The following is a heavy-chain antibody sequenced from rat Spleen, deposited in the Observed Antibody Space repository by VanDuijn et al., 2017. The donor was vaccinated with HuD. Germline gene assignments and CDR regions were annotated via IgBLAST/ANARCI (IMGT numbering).Heavy chain of an antibody. J-gene: IGHJ3*01. CDR3: ARRGYGGYTDWFAY. CDR1: GFTFIDYY. CDR2: ISYEDSST. Sequence: EVQLVESGGGLVQPGRSLKLSCAASGFTFIDYYMAWVRQAPKKGLEWVASISYEDSSTYYGDSVKGRFTISRDTAKSTLYLQMNSLRSEDTATYYCARRGYGGYTDWFAYWGQGTLVTVSS. V-gene: IGHV5-22*01. D-gene: IGHD1-11*01.